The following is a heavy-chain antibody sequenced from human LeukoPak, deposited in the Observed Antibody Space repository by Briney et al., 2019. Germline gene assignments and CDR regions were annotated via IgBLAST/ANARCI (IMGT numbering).Heavy chain of an antibody. CDR1: GGSISSSNW. V-gene: IGHV4-4*02. J-gene: IGHJ5*02. D-gene: IGHD3-10*01. CDR3: ARGPYYYGSGSTRWFDP. CDR2: IYHSGST. Sequence: PSETLSLTCAVSGGSISSSNWWSWVRQPPGKGLEWIGEIYHSGSTNYNPSLKSRVTISVDKSKNQFSLKLSSVTAADTAVYYCARGPYYYGSGSTRWFDPWGQGTLVTVSS.